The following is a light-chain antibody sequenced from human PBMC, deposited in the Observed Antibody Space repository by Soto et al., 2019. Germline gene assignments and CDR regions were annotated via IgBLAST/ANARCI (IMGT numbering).Light chain of an antibody. V-gene: IGKV1-17*01. Sequence: DIQMTQSPSSLSASVGDTVTITCRASQGLTNELGWYQQRPGKAPKRLIYAASSLQSGVPSRFSCSGSGTEFTLTISSLQPEDFATYYCLQHNSYPFTFGPGTKVDIK. J-gene: IGKJ3*01. CDR2: AAS. CDR3: LQHNSYPFT. CDR1: QGLTNE.